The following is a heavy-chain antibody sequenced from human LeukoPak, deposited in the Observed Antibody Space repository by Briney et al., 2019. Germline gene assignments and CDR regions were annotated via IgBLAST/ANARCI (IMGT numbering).Heavy chain of an antibody. V-gene: IGHV3-23*01. D-gene: IGHD4-23*01. J-gene: IGHJ4*02. CDR3: ATSSYGGNFGLFDY. Sequence: GGSLRLSCAASGFTFSSYAMSWVRQAPGKGLEWVSAISGSGGSTYYADSVKGRFTISRDNAKNTLNLQMNSLRAEDTSVYYCATSSYGGNFGLFDYWGQGILVTVSS. CDR1: GFTFSSYA. CDR2: ISGSGGST.